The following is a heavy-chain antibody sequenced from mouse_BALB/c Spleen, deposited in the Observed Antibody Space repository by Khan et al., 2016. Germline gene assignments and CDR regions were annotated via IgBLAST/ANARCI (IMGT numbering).Heavy chain of an antibody. J-gene: IGHJ3*01. Sequence: EVELVESGGGLVQPGGSRKLSCAASGFTFSSFGMHWVRQAPGKGLEWVAYISSGSSAIYYEDTVKGRFTISRDNPKNTLFLQMTSLTSEDTAMYYCARHYGNYERGWFAYWGQGTLVTVSA. CDR1: GFTFSSFG. CDR3: ARHYGNYERGWFAY. V-gene: IGHV5-17*02. CDR2: ISSGSSAI. D-gene: IGHD2-1*01.